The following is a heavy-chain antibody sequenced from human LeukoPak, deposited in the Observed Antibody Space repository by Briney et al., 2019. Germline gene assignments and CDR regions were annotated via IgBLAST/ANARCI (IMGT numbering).Heavy chain of an antibody. J-gene: IGHJ5*02. CDR2: ITSGSSYT. CDR1: GFTFSSYS. D-gene: IGHD3-10*01. CDR3: AREASGRPLDL. V-gene: IGHV3-21*01. Sequence: GGSLRLSCVASGFTFSSYSMNWVRQAPGKGLEWVSSITSGSSYTYYADSVKGRFTISRDNAKNSLDLQMNSLTAADTAVYYCAREASGRPLDLWGRGTLVTVSS.